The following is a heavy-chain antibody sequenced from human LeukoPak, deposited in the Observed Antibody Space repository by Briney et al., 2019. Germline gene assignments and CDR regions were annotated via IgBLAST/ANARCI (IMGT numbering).Heavy chain of an antibody. D-gene: IGHD2-2*01. CDR2: IYPGDSDT. J-gene: IGHJ6*04. V-gene: IGHV5-51*01. CDR1: GYSFTSYW. Sequence: GESLKISCKGSGYSFTSYWIGWVRQMPGKGLEWMGIIYPGDSDTRYSPSFQGQVTTSADKSISTAYLQWSSLKASDTAMYYCARVLGYCSSTSCYYPYYYYYGMDVWGKGTTVTVSS. CDR3: ARVLGYCSSTSCYYPYYYYYGMDV.